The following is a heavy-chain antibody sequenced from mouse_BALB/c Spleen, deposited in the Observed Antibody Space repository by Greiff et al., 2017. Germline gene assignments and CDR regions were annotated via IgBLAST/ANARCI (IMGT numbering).Heavy chain of an antibody. Sequence: EVKLMESGGGLVKPGGSLKLSCAASGFTFSDYYMYWVRQTPEKRLEWVATISDGGSYTYYPDSVKGRFTISRDNAKNNLYLQMSSLKSEDTAMYYCARGGGLGYAMDYWGQGTSVTVSS. CDR2: ISDGGSYT. J-gene: IGHJ4*01. CDR3: ARGGGLGYAMDY. CDR1: GFTFSDYY. D-gene: IGHD3-3*01. V-gene: IGHV5-4*02.